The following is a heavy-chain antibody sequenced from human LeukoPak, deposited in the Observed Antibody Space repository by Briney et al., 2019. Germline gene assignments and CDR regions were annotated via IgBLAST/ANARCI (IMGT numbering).Heavy chain of an antibody. D-gene: IGHD3-16*02. CDR2: IIPLFGTA. J-gene: IGHJ4*02. CDR1: GGTFSSYA. V-gene: IGHV1-69*06. CDR3: AREAEGRTYYDYVWGSYRHYYFDY. Sequence: GASVKVSCKASGGTFSSYAISWVRQAPGQGLEWMGGIIPLFGTANYAQKFQGRVTITADKSTSTAYMELSSLRSEDTAVYYCAREAEGRTYYDYVWGSYRHYYFDYWGQGTLVTVSS.